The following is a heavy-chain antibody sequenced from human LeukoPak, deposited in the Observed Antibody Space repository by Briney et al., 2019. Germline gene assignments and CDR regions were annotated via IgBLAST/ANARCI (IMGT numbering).Heavy chain of an antibody. J-gene: IGHJ3*02. CDR3: ARIRVDAFDI. CDR1: GFTFSSYS. V-gene: IGHV3-21*01. Sequence: GGSLRLSCAASGFTFSSYSMNWVRQAPGKGLEWVSSISSSSSYIYYADSVKGRFTISRDNAKNSLYLQMNSLRAEDTAVYYCARIRVDAFDIWGQGTMSPSLQ. D-gene: IGHD6-13*01. CDR2: ISSSSSYI.